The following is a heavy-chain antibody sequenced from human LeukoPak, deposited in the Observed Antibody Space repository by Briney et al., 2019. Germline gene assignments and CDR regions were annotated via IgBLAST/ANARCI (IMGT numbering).Heavy chain of an antibody. V-gene: IGHV1-46*01. CDR1: GYTFTSYY. J-gene: IGHJ4*02. D-gene: IGHD5-18*01. Sequence: ASVKVSCKASGYTFTSYYMHWVRQAPGQGLEWLGIINPSGGSTSYAQKFQGRVTMTRDTSTSTVYMELSSLRSEDTAVYYCARENDTAMGKGASHYWGQGNLVTVSS. CDR3: ARENDTAMGKGASHY. CDR2: INPSGGST.